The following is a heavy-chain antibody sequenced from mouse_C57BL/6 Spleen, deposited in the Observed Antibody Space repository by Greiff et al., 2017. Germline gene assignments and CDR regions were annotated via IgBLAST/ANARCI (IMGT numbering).Heavy chain of an antibody. V-gene: IGHV1-53*01. CDR2: INPSNGGT. CDR1: GYTFTSYW. D-gene: IGHD2-2*01. Sequence: QVQLQQPGTELVKPGASVKLSCKASGYTFTSYWMHWVKQRPGQGLEWIGNINPSNGGTNYNEKFKSKATLTVDKSSSTAYLQLSSLTSEDSAVYYCARGGGIYGYDSFAYWGQGTLVTVSA. J-gene: IGHJ3*01. CDR3: ARGGGIYGYDSFAY.